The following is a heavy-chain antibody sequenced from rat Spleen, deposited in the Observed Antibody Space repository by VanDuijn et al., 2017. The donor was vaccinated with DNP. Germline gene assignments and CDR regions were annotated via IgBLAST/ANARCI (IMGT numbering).Heavy chain of an antibody. Sequence: EVQLQESGPGLAKPSQSLSLTCSVTGYSITRDYWGWIRQFPGNKLEWIGLISYSGGTSYNPSLKSRISITRATSKNQFFLQLNSVTTEDTATYYCARYYSSYIYVMDAWGQGASVTVSS. D-gene: IGHD1-2*01. CDR1: GYSITRDY. CDR2: ISYSGGT. V-gene: IGHV3-1*01. CDR3: ARYYSSYIYVMDA. J-gene: IGHJ4*01.